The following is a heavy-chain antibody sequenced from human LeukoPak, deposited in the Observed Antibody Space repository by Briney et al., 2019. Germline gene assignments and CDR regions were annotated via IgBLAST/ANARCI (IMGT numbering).Heavy chain of an antibody. CDR2: ISGSGGST. V-gene: IGHV3-23*01. Sequence: GGSLRLSCAASGFTFSSYAMSWVRQAPGKGLEWVSAISGSGGSTYYADSVKGRFTISRDNSKNPLYLQMNSLRAEDTAVYYCATFSFGDYYYYYGMDVWGQGTTVTVSS. D-gene: IGHD4-17*01. CDR3: ATFSFGDYYYYYGMDV. J-gene: IGHJ6*02. CDR1: GFTFSSYA.